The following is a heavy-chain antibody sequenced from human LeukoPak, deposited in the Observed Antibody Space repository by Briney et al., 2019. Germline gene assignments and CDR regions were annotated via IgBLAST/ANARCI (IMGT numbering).Heavy chain of an antibody. CDR1: GFTFSTYA. J-gene: IGHJ4*02. Sequence: PGGSLRLSCAASGFTFSTYAMHWVRQAPGKGLEWVAVISYDGSNEYYADSVKGRFSISRDSSKDTLYVQMNSLRVEDTAVYYCARDSWGFDYWAREPWSPSPQ. CDR3: ARDSWGFDY. D-gene: IGHD6-13*01. CDR2: ISYDGSNE. V-gene: IGHV3-30-3*01.